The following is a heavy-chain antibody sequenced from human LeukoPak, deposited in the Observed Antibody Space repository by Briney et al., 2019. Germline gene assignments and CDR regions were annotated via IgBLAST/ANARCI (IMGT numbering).Heavy chain of an antibody. J-gene: IGHJ3*02. V-gene: IGHV3-23*01. CDR3: ARGLPQDIVVVPAALGDI. CDR1: GFTFSTYA. CDR2: ISGSGGST. Sequence: PGGSLRLSCATSGFTFSTYAMNWVRQAPGMGLEWVSAISGSGGSTYYADSVKGRFTVSRDNSKNTLYLQMNSLRADDTAVYYCARGLPQDIVVVPAALGDIWGQGTMVTVSS. D-gene: IGHD2-2*01.